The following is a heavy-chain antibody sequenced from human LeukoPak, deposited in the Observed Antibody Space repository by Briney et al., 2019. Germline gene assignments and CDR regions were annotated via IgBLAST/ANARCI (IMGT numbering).Heavy chain of an antibody. CDR1: GGSISSSNW. D-gene: IGHD3-10*01. CDR3: ARTEGQLLWFGELYLGAFDI. J-gene: IGHJ3*02. Sequence: SGTLSLTCAVSGGSISSSNWWSWVRPPPGKGLEWIGEIYHSGSTNYNPSLKSRVTISVDKSKNQFSLKPSSVTAADTAVYYCARTEGQLLWFGELYLGAFDIWGQGTMVTVSS. CDR2: IYHSGST. V-gene: IGHV4-4*02.